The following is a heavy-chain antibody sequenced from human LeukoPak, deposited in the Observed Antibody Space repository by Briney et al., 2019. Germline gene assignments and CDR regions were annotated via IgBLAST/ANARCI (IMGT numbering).Heavy chain of an antibody. V-gene: IGHV4-39*01. D-gene: IGHD2-8*02. CDR3: ARHSTYCSSPPPGGMDV. Sequence: PSETLSLTCTVSGGSISNSYYYWGWTRQPPGEALEWIGSIYYSGTTYYKPSLKSRVTISVDTSKNQFSLRLSSVTAADTAVYYCARHSTYCSSPPPGGMDVSGQGTTVTVSS. J-gene: IGHJ6*02. CDR2: IYYSGTT. CDR1: GGSISNSYYY.